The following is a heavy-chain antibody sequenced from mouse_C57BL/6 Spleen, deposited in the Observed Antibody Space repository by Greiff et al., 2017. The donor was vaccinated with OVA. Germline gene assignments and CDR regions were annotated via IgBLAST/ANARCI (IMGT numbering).Heavy chain of an antibody. V-gene: IGHV1-80*01. Sequence: VKLVESGAELVKPGASVKISCKASGYAFSSYWMNWVKQRPGKGLEWIGQIYPGDGDTNYNGKFKGKATLTADKSSSTAYMQLSSLTSEDSAVYFCASRQLRDAMDYWGQGTSVTVSS. CDR1: GYAFSSYW. D-gene: IGHD3-2*02. J-gene: IGHJ4*01. CDR2: IYPGDGDT. CDR3: ASRQLRDAMDY.